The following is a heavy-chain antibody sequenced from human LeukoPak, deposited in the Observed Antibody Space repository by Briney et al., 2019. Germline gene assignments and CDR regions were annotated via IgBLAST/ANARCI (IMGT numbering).Heavy chain of an antibody. V-gene: IGHV3-23*01. CDR3: AKAGDGYNYLLYFDY. CDR1: GFTFNNYA. J-gene: IGHJ4*02. Sequence: GGSLRLSCAASGFTFNNYAMTWVRQAPGKGPEWVSVINGGSGNSYYADSVKGRFTISRDNSKTTLYLQMNSLRAEDTAVYYCAKAGDGYNYLLYFDYWGQGTLVTVSS. D-gene: IGHD5-24*01. CDR2: INGGSGNS.